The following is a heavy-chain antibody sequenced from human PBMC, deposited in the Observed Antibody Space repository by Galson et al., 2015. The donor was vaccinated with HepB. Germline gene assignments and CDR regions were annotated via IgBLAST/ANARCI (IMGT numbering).Heavy chain of an antibody. CDR2: TYYRSKWYN. Sequence: CAISGDSVSSHSAAWNWIRQSPSRGLEWLGRTYYRSKWYNDYAVSVKSRITINPDTSKNQFSLQLNSVTPEDTAVYYCARHDYDSSGYYYGYPAGFDYWGQGTLVTVSS. V-gene: IGHV6-1*01. CDR1: GDSVSSHSAA. CDR3: ARHDYDSSGYYYGYPAGFDY. D-gene: IGHD3-22*01. J-gene: IGHJ4*02.